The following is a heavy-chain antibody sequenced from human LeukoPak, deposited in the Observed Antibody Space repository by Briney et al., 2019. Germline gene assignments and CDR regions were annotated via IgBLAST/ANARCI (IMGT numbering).Heavy chain of an antibody. J-gene: IGHJ3*02. V-gene: IGHV1-46*01. CDR2: INPSGGST. D-gene: IGHD6-19*01. Sequence: ASVKVSCKASGYTFTSYYMHWVRQAPGQGLEWMGIINPSGGSTSYAQKFQGRVTMTRDTSTSTVYMELSSLRSEDTAVYYCARDNKGPYSSGWTNGAFDIWGQGTMVIVSS. CDR1: GYTFTSYY. CDR3: ARDNKGPYSSGWTNGAFDI.